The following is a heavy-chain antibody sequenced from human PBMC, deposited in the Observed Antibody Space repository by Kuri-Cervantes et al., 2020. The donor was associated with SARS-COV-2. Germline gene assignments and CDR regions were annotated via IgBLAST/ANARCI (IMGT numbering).Heavy chain of an antibody. V-gene: IGHV3-7*01. CDR1: GFTFSESY. D-gene: IGHD6-13*01. J-gene: IGHJ4*02. Sequence: GGSLRLSCEASGFTFSESYMSWIRQAPGKGLEWVAAIKPEGGEKHYVDSVRGRFTISRDDAKNSLYLQMNSLRAEDTAVYYCAKDRKQIAAAGLDYWGQGTLVTVSS. CDR3: AKDRKQIAAAGLDY. CDR2: IKPEGGEK.